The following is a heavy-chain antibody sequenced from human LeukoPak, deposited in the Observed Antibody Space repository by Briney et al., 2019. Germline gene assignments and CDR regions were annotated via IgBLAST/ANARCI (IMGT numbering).Heavy chain of an antibody. CDR1: GFTFSEYS. D-gene: IGHD3-10*01. Sequence: GGSLRLSCAAPGFTFSEYSMNWVRQAPGKGLEWVSFISTSSSHIYYADSVKGRFTISRDNARNSVSLQMNSLRAEDTAVYYCARQVSGYGSGSFYFDYWGQGMLVTVSS. CDR2: ISTSSSHI. J-gene: IGHJ4*02. V-gene: IGHV3-21*01. CDR3: ARQVSGYGSGSFYFDY.